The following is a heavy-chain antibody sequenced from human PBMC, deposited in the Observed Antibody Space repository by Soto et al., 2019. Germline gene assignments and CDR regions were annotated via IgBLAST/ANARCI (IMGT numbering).Heavy chain of an antibody. CDR1: GGSISSSNW. CDR3: ATWITSRDYFDY. V-gene: IGHV4-4*02. CDR2: IYHSGST. D-gene: IGHD3-10*01. J-gene: IGHJ4*02. Sequence: SETLSLTCAVSGGSISSSNWWSWVRQPPGKGLEWIGEIYHSGSTNYNPSLKSRVTISVDKSKNQFSLKLSSVTAADAAVYSCATWITSRDYFDYWGRGTLVTVSS.